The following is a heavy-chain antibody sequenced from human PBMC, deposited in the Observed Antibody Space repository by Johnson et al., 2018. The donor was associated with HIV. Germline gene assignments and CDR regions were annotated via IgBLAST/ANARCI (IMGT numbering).Heavy chain of an antibody. D-gene: IGHD5-24*01. CDR3: AKDIYGYDAFDI. J-gene: IGHJ3*02. V-gene: IGHV3-23*04. CDR2: ISGSGAST. CDR1: GFTFSSYV. Sequence: VQLVESGGGLVKPGGSLRLSCAASGFTFSSYVMSWVRQAPGKGLEWVSAISGSGASTYYADSLKGRCTISRDNSKNTLYLQMNRLRAEDTAPYYCAKDIYGYDAFDIWGQGTMVTVSS.